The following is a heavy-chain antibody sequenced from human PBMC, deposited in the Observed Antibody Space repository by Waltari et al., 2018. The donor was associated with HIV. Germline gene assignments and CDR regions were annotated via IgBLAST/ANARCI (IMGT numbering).Heavy chain of an antibody. D-gene: IGHD1-1*01. CDR1: GGSFSGFY. J-gene: IGHJ6*02. V-gene: IGHV4-34*02. Sequence: QVQLQQWGAGQVKPSETLSLTCLLSGGSFSGFYWTWVRHSPGKGREWIGEIDQSGASRFNPSLKRRITISMDTSRSHFALKLTPVSPADTAVYYCARGPSLRAFRGNLYFNSSLDVWGQGTTVTVSS. CDR3: ARGPSLRAFRGNLYFNSSLDV. CDR2: IDQSGAS.